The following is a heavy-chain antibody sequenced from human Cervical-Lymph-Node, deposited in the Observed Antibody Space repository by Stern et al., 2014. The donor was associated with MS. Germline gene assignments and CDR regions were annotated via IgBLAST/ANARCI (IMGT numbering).Heavy chain of an antibody. CDR1: GFTFSNYG. J-gene: IGHJ4*02. Sequence: VQLVQSGGGVVQPGRSLRLSCAASGFTFSNYGMHWVRQAPGKGLEWVAVISYDGSKQYYPDSVKGRFTISRDNSKNTLYLQMNSLRAEDTAVYYCAKVEVATINFYFDYWGQGTLVTVSS. CDR3: AKVEVATINFYFDY. V-gene: IGHV3-30*18. D-gene: IGHD5-24*01. CDR2: ISYDGSKQ.